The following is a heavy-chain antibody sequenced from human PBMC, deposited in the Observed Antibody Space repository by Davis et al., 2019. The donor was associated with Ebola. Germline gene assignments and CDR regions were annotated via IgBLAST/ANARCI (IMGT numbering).Heavy chain of an antibody. D-gene: IGHD6-19*01. J-gene: IGHJ5*02. V-gene: IGHV3-7*01. CDR1: GFTFSNYW. Sequence: GESLKISCATSGFTFSNYWMSWVRQVPGKGLEWVGKIKQDGSDEYYLDSVKGRFTISRDNGKNSLYLQMNSLRAEDTAVYYCAKDSGWAMSPWGQGTLVTVSA. CDR3: AKDSGWAMSP. CDR2: IKQDGSDE.